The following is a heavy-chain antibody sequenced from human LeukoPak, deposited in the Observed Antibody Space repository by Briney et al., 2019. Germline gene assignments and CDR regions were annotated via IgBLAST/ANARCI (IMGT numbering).Heavy chain of an antibody. V-gene: IGHV4-59*04. CDR1: GGSISSYY. D-gene: IGHD3-10*01. CDR3: ARRPLNYPLDY. CDR2: IYHSGST. Sequence: PSETLSLTCTVSGGSISSYYWSWIRQPPGKGLEWIGSIYHSGSTYYNPSLKSRVTISVDTSKNQFSLKLSSVTAADTAVYYCARRPLNYPLDYWGQGTLVTVSS. J-gene: IGHJ4*02.